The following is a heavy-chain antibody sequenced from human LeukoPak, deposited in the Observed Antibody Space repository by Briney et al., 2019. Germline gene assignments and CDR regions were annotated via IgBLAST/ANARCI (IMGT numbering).Heavy chain of an antibody. CDR3: ARDAYSSSLFLFPSSHDAFDI. CDR1: GDSVSSNSAA. V-gene: IGHV6-1*01. D-gene: IGHD6-13*01. Sequence: SQTLSLTCAISGDSVSSNSAAWNWIRQSPSRGLEWLGRTYYRSKWYNDYAVSVKSRITINPDTSKNQFSLQLNSVTPEDTAVYYCARDAYSSSLFLFPSSHDAFDIWGQGTMVTVSS. J-gene: IGHJ3*02. CDR2: TYYRSKWYN.